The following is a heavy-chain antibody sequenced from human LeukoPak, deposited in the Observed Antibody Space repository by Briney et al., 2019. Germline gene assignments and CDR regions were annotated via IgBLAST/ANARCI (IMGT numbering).Heavy chain of an antibody. V-gene: IGHV4-34*01. Sequence: SETLSLTCAVYGGSFSGYYWSWIRQPPGKGLEWIGEINHSGSTNYNPSLKSRVTISVDTSKNQFSLKLSSVTAADTAVYYCARDRPGDYIYYYYYYYMDVWGKGTTVTVSS. D-gene: IGHD2-21*02. CDR3: ARDRPGDYIYYYYYYYMDV. CDR1: GGSFSGYY. J-gene: IGHJ6*03. CDR2: INHSGST.